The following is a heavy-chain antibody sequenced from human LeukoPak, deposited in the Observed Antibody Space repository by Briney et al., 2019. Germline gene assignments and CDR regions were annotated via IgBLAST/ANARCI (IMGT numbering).Heavy chain of an antibody. CDR3: ARGGRQKCSVAGPYFDY. D-gene: IGHD6-19*01. J-gene: IGHJ4*02. V-gene: IGHV5-51*01. CDR1: GYSFTSYW. CDR2: IYPGDSDT. Sequence: GESLKIACKGSGYSFTSYWIGWVRQMPGKGLEWMGIIYPGDSDTRYSPSFQGQVTISADKSISTAYLQWSSLKASDTAMYYCARGGRQKCSVAGPYFDYWGQGTLVTVSS.